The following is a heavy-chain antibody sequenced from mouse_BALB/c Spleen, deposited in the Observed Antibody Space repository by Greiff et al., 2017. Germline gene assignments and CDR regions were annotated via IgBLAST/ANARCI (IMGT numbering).Heavy chain of an antibody. V-gene: IGHV1-5*01. CDR2: IYPGNSDT. J-gene: IGHJ2*01. CDR1: GYTFTSYW. Sequence: EVQLQQSGTVLARPGASVKMSCKASGYTFTSYWMHWVKQRPGQGLEWIGAIYPGNSDTSYNQKFKGKAKLTAVTSTSTAYMELSSLTNEDSAVYYCTRGGYYGSSLYYFDYWGQGTTLTVSS. CDR3: TRGGYYGSSLYYFDY. D-gene: IGHD1-1*01.